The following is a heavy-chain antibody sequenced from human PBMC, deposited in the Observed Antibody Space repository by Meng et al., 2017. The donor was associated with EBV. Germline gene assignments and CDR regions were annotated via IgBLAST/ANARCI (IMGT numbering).Heavy chain of an antibody. CDR3: ARGLDYFDY. Sequence: QSGAEGRRHGAPLKVSCKPSCYTFNSYGIRWVRKAPGQGLEWMGWISAYNGNTNYAQKLQGRVTMTTDTSTSTAYMELRSLRSDDTAVYYCARGLDYFDYWGQGTLVTVSS. CDR1: CYTFNSYG. CDR2: ISAYNGNT. V-gene: IGHV1-18*01. J-gene: IGHJ4*02.